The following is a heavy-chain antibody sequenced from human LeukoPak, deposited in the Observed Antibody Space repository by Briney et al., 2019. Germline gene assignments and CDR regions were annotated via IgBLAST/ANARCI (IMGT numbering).Heavy chain of an antibody. D-gene: IGHD2-2*01. V-gene: IGHV4-39*07. CDR1: SGSISTSNYY. CDR3: ARDRETIVLVPGAKSKTWYFDY. J-gene: IGHJ4*01. Sequence: PSETLSLTCTVSSGSISTSNYYWGWVRQPPGKALEWIGNIFYSGSTYYSPSLKSRVTISLDTSRNQFSLKLSSVTAADTAVYNCARDRETIVLVPGAKSKTWYFDYWGHGTLVTACS. CDR2: IFYSGST.